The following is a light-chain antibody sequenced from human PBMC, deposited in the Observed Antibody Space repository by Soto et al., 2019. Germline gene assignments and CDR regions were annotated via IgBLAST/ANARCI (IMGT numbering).Light chain of an antibody. CDR1: QTVSTKY. Sequence: ENVLTQSPGTLSLSPGERATLSCRASQTVSTKYVAWYQQKPGQAPRLLIYGTSSRATGIPDRFSGSGSGTDFMLTFSRLEPEDFAVYYCQQYGTSSGVSFGRGTNLDIK. J-gene: IGKJ3*01. CDR3: QQYGTSSGVS. V-gene: IGKV3-20*01. CDR2: GTS.